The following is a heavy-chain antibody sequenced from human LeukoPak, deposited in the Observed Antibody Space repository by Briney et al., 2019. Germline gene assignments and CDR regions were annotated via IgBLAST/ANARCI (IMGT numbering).Heavy chain of an antibody. D-gene: IGHD3-10*01. Sequence: PGGSLRLSCAASGFTFSSYAMHWVRQAPGKGLEWVAVISYDGSNKYYADSVKGRFTISRDNSKNTLYLQMNSLRAEDTAVYYCAKDRGFGELFNDAFDIWGQGTMVTVSS. J-gene: IGHJ3*02. CDR2: ISYDGSNK. V-gene: IGHV3-30-3*01. CDR1: GFTFSSYA. CDR3: AKDRGFGELFNDAFDI.